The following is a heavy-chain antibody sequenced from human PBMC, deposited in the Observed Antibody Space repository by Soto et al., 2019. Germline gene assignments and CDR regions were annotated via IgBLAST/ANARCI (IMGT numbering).Heavy chain of an antibody. D-gene: IGHD3-22*01. Sequence: QVRLVQSGAEVKKPGASVSISCKTSGFTFTTYYIHWVRQVPGQGLEWMGMIDPSGGSTTFAQKFQVRITMTNDMSKSTMYMELSSLRSEDTAVYYCARVPYDTTGYYALWGEETLVTVSS. CDR2: IDPSGGST. CDR1: GFTFTTYY. V-gene: IGHV1-46*01. J-gene: IGHJ4*02. CDR3: ARVPYDTTGYYAL.